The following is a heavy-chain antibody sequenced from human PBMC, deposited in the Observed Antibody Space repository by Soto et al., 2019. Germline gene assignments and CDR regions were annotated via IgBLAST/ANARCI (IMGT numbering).Heavy chain of an antibody. J-gene: IGHJ4*02. CDR3: ARDSPSRATNEYYFDY. D-gene: IGHD5-12*01. Sequence: GASVKLSCKASGYTFTGYYMHWVRQAPGQGLEWMGWINPNSGGTNYAQKFQGWVTMTRDTSISTAYMGLSRLRSDDTAVYYCARDSPSRATNEYYFDYWGQGTLVTVSS. CDR1: GYTFTGYY. V-gene: IGHV1-2*04. CDR2: INPNSGGT.